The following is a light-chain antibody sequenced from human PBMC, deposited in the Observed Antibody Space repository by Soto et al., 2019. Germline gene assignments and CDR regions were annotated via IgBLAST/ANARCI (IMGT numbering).Light chain of an antibody. J-gene: IGKJ1*01. CDR3: QQYRT. V-gene: IGKV3-15*01. Sequence: EIVLTQSPVTLSVSPGERATLSCRASQSVNSNLAWYQQKPGQAPRLLIYGASTRANGVPARFSGGGSGTEFTLTSSSLQSEDFALYYCQQYRTFGQGTKVEIK. CDR2: GAS. CDR1: QSVNSN.